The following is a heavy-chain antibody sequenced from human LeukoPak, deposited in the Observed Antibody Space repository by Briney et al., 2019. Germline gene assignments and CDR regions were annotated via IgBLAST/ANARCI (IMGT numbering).Heavy chain of an antibody. CDR2: IYSSGTT. V-gene: IGHV3-53*01. J-gene: IGHJ4*02. D-gene: IGHD1-26*01. Sequence: PGGSLRLSCAASGFTVSSNYVSWVRQPPGKGLEWVSVIYSSGTTSYADSVKGRFTISRDDSRSTLYLQMNSLRIEDTAVYYCTRDPWDWGQGTLVTVSS. CDR3: TRDPWD. CDR1: GFTVSSNY.